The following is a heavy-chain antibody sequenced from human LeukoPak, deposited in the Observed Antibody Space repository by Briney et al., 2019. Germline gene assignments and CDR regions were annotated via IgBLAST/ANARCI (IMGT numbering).Heavy chain of an antibody. CDR1: GYTFTGYY. V-gene: IGHV1-2*02. D-gene: IGHD3-22*01. Sequence: ASVKVSCKASGYTFTGYYMHWVRQAPGQGLEWMGWINPNSGGTNYAQKLKGRVTMTTDTSTSTAYMELRSLRSDDTAVYYCARVYSSGYYMFDYWGQGILVTVSS. CDR3: ARVYSSGYYMFDY. J-gene: IGHJ4*02. CDR2: INPNSGGT.